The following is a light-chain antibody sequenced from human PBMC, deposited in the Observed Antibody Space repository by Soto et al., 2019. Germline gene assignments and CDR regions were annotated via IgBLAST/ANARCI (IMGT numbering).Light chain of an antibody. Sequence: IQMTQSPSSLSASVGDTVTVTCRASQGIRNYLNWFQQKPGKAPKRLISVASTLQSGVPSRFSGSGSGTEFTLTISRLQPEDSATYYCLQHNTYPYNFGQGTQVDIK. CDR3: LQHNTYPYN. V-gene: IGKV1-17*01. J-gene: IGKJ2*01. CDR2: VAS. CDR1: QGIRNY.